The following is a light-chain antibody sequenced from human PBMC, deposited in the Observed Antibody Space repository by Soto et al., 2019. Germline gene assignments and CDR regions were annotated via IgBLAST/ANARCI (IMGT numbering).Light chain of an antibody. Sequence: EVVMTQSPATLSVSPGERVTLSCRASQSINAHLAWYQQKPGQAPRLLIHGASTRATGIPARFSGSGFGTEFTLTISSLQSEDVSVYYCQQYNTWLWTFGQGTKVEIQ. J-gene: IGKJ1*01. V-gene: IGKV3-15*01. CDR1: QSINAH. CDR2: GAS. CDR3: QQYNTWLWT.